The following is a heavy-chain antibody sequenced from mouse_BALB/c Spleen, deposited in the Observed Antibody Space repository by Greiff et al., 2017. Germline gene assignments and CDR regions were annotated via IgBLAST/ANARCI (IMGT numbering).Heavy chain of an antibody. CDR2: IRLKSNNYAT. D-gene: IGHD2-10*02. CDR1: GFTFSNYW. J-gene: IGHJ2*01. CDR3: TRRYGNFLDY. V-gene: IGHV6-6*02. Sequence: DVKVEESGGGLVQPGGSMKLSCVASGFTFSNYWLNWVRQSPEKGLEWVAEIRLKSNNYATHYAESVKGRFTISRDDSKSSVYLQMNNLRAEDTGIYYCTRRYGNFLDYWGQGTTRTVSS.